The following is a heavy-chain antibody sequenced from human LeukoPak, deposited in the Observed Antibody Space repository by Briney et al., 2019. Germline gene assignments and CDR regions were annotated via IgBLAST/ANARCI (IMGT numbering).Heavy chain of an antibody. Sequence: SETLSLTCSVSDGSISNSYWTWIRQPPGKGLEWIGYIYDTENTDSNPSLKSRVTMSQDTSKNQFSLRLTSVTAADTAVYFCARQRNDAFDIWGQGTMVTVSS. J-gene: IGHJ3*02. D-gene: IGHD1-1*01. CDR2: IYDTENT. CDR1: DGSISNSY. V-gene: IGHV4-59*01. CDR3: ARQRNDAFDI.